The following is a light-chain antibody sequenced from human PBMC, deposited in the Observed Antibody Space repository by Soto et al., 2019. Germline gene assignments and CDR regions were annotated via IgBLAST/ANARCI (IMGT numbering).Light chain of an antibody. V-gene: IGLV2-14*01. CDR3: SSYTSSSHYV. CDR1: SSDVGGYNY. CDR2: DVS. J-gene: IGLJ1*01. Sequence: QSVLTQPASVSGSPGQSITISCTGTSSDVGGYNYVSWYQQHPGKAPKLMIYDVSNRPSGVSNRFSGSKSGNTASLTISGLPDEDEADYYCSSYTSSSHYVFGTGTKLTVL.